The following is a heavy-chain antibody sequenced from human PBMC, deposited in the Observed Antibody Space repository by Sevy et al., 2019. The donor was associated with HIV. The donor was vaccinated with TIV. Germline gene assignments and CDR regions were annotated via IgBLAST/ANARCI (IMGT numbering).Heavy chain of an antibody. J-gene: IGHJ6*02. D-gene: IGHD2-2*01. V-gene: IGHV3-7*03. CDR2: IKRDGSEK. Sequence: GGSLRLSCAASGFSFSNYWMSWVRQAPGKGLEWVANIKRDGSEKYYVASVKGRFTISRDNAKTSLFLQMNSLRGEDRAVYYWAGDCSSASCLWGMDVWGQGTTVTVSS. CDR1: GFSFSNYW. CDR3: AGDCSSASCLWGMDV.